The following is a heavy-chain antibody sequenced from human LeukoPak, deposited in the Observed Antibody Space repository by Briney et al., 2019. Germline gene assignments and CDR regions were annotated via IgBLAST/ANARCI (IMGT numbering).Heavy chain of an antibody. V-gene: IGHV3-30*03. CDR3: ARDRAYAFDN. Sequence: GGSLRLSCAASGFSFSSYAMHWVRQAPAKGLEWVAFMSYDGTKEHYADSVKGRFTISTDNAKNSVYLQMNSLRDEDTAVYYCARDRAYAFDNWGQGTMVTVSS. D-gene: IGHD3-10*01. J-gene: IGHJ3*02. CDR1: GFSFSSYA. CDR2: MSYDGTKE.